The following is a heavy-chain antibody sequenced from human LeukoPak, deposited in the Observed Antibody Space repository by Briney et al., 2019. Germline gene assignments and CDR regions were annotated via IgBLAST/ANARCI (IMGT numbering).Heavy chain of an antibody. CDR2: IYHSGST. D-gene: IGHD5-12*01. CDR1: GGSISSGGYY. V-gene: IGHV4-30-2*01. Sequence: PSETLSLTCTVSGGSISSGGYYWSWIRQPPGKGLEWIGYIYHSGSTYYNPSLKSRVTISVDRSKNQFSLKLSSVTAADTAVYYCARDRPITPHWFDPWGQGTLVTVSS. CDR3: ARDRPITPHWFDP. J-gene: IGHJ5*02.